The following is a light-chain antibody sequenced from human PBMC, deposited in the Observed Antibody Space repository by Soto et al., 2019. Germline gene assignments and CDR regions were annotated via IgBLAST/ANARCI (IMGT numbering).Light chain of an antibody. Sequence: QSVLTQPPSVSGAPGQRVTISCTGSSSNIGAGYDVHWYQQLPGTAPKLLIYGNSNRPSGVPDRFSGSKSGTSASLAITGLQAEDVSYYHCQSYASTLPVIFGGGTKVTVL. J-gene: IGLJ1*01. V-gene: IGLV1-40*01. CDR1: SSNIGAGYD. CDR2: GNS. CDR3: QSYASTLPVI.